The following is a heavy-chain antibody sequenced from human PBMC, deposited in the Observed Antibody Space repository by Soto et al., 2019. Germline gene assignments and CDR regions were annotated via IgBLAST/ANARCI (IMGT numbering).Heavy chain of an antibody. J-gene: IGHJ5*02. CDR2: IYYSGST. V-gene: IGHV4-30-4*01. Sequence: PSETLSLTCTVSGGSISSGDYYWSWIRQPPGKGLEWIGYIYYSGSTYYNPSPKSRVTISVDTSKNQFSLKLSSVTAADTAVYYCASYYYDSSGYGLNWFDPWGQGTLVTVSS. D-gene: IGHD3-22*01. CDR1: GGSISSGDYY. CDR3: ASYYYDSSGYGLNWFDP.